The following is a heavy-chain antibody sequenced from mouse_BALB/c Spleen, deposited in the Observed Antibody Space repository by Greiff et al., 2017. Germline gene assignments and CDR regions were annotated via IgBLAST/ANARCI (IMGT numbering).Heavy chain of an antibody. D-gene: IGHD1-2*01. J-gene: IGHJ1*01. CDR3: ARYYYGYEWYFDV. V-gene: IGHV3-8*02. Sequence: EVKLQESGPSLVKPSQTLSLTCSVTGDSITSGYWNWIRKFPGNKLEYMGYISYSGSTYYNPSLKSRISITRDTSKNQYYLQLNSVTTEDTATYYCARYYYGYEWYFDVWGAGTTVTVSS. CDR1: GDSITSGY. CDR2: ISYSGST.